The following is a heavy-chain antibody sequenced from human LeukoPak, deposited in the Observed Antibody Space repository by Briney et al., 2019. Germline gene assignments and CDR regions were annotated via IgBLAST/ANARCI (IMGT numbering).Heavy chain of an antibody. CDR3: ARSGSYGPNFAY. CDR1: GGPISSYY. Sequence: SETLSLTCTVSGGPISSYYWSWIRQSPGKGLEWIGYIYYSGSTNYNPSLKSRVTISVDTSKNQFSLKLSSVTAADTAVYYCARSGSYGPNFAYWGQGTLVTVSS. D-gene: IGHD1-26*01. V-gene: IGHV4-59*08. CDR2: IYYSGST. J-gene: IGHJ4*02.